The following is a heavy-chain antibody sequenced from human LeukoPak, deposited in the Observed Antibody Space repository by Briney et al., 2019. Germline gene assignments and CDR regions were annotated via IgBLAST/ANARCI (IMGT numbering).Heavy chain of an antibody. CDR1: GGTFSSYA. CDR2: IIPIFGTA. D-gene: IGHD3-9*01. CDR3: ARAGDILTGYHY. J-gene: IGHJ4*02. Sequence: SVKVSCKASGGTFSSYAISWVRQAPGQGLEWMGGIIPIFGTANYAQKFQGRVTITADKSTSTAYMELSSLRSEDTAVYYCARAGDILTGYHYWGQGTLVTVSS. V-gene: IGHV1-69*06.